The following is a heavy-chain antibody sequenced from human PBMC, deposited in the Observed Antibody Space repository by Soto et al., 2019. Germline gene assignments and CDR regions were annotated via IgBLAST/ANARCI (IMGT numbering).Heavy chain of an antibody. V-gene: IGHV3-11*06. D-gene: IGHD4-17*01. Sequence: GGSLRLSCAASGFTFSDYYMSWIRQAPGKGLGWVSYISSSSGYTNYADSVKGRFTISRDNAKNSLYLQMNSLRAEDTAVYYCAKDYGSLDFWGQGTLVTVYS. CDR1: GFTFSDYY. CDR3: AKDYGSLDF. J-gene: IGHJ4*02. CDR2: ISSSSGYT.